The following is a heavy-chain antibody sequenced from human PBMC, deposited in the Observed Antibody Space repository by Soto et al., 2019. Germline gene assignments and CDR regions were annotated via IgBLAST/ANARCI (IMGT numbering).Heavy chain of an antibody. CDR1: GYTFTSYD. J-gene: IGHJ6*02. V-gene: IGHV1-8*01. Sequence: QVQLVQSGAEVKKPGASVKVSCKASGYTFTSYDINWVRQATGQGLEYMGWMNPNSGNTGYAQKFQGRVTMTRNTSISTAYMELSRLRSDDTVVYSCTTERGRSGMDVWGQGTTVTVSS. CDR3: TTERGRSGMDV. CDR2: MNPNSGNT. D-gene: IGHD3-10*01.